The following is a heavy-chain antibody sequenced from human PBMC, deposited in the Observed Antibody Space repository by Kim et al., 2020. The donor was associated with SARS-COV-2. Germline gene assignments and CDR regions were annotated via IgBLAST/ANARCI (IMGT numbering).Heavy chain of an antibody. Sequence: YYDDAVQGRFTISTDNSKSTLYLQMSSLRAEDTAVYYCAKASGYYVFEYWGQGTLVTVSS. J-gene: IGHJ4*02. D-gene: IGHD3-10*02. CDR3: AKASGYYVFEY. V-gene: IGHV3-23*01.